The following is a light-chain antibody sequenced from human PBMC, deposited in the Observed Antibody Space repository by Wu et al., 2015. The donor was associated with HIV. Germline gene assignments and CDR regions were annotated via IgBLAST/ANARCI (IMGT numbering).Light chain of an antibody. Sequence: EIVMTQSPGTLSGSPGERATLSCRASQSVGSKLAWHQQKPGQAPRLLIYGASTRATGIPARFSGSGSETEFTLTISSLQSEDFAVYYCQQYGSSPPGLTFGGGTKVEIK. V-gene: IGKV3-15*01. J-gene: IGKJ4*01. CDR2: GAS. CDR3: QQYGSSPPGLT. CDR1: QSVGSK.